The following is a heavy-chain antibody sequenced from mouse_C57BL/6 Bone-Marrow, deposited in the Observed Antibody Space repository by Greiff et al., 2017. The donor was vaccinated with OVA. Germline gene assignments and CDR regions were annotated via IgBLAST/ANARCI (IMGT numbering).Heavy chain of an antibody. D-gene: IGHD4-1*01. J-gene: IGHJ2*01. V-gene: IGHV5-16*01. Sequence: DVKLVESEGGLVQPGSSMKLSCTASGFTFSDYYMAWVRQVPEKGLEWVANINYDGSSTYYLDSLKSRFIISRDNAKNILYLQMSSLKSEDTATYYCARDPLTGTLDYWGQGTTLTVSS. CDR1: GFTFSDYY. CDR2: INYDGSST. CDR3: ARDPLTGTLDY.